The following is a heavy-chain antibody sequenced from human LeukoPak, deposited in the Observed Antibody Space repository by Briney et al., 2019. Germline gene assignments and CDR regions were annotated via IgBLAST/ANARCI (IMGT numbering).Heavy chain of an antibody. CDR2: ISSSSSCI. D-gene: IGHD1-1*01. V-gene: IGHV3-21*01. J-gene: IGHJ4*02. CDR3: ARDLLTTGTED. Sequence: GGSLRLSCAASGFTFDDYGMSWVRQAPGKGLEWVSSISSSSSCIYYADSVKGRFTISRDNAKNSLYLQMNSLRAEDTAVYYCARDLLTTGTEDWGQGTLVTVSS. CDR1: GFTFDDYG.